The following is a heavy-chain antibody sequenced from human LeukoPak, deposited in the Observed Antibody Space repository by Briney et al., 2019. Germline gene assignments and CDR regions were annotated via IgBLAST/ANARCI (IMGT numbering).Heavy chain of an antibody. J-gene: IGHJ4*02. CDR1: GYSFTSYW. V-gene: IGHV5-51*01. CDR2: IYPSDSDT. CDR3: ARHKGPYYDSSGYYYEN. Sequence: GESLKISCQVSGYSFTSYWIAWVRQMPGKGLEWMGIIYPSDSDTRYSPSFQGQVTISADKSISTAYLQWSSLKASDTAMFYCARHKGPYYDSSGYYYENWGQGTLVTVSS. D-gene: IGHD3-22*01.